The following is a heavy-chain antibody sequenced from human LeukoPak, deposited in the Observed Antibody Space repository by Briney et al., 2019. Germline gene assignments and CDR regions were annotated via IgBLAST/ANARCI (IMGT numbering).Heavy chain of an antibody. V-gene: IGHV4-34*01. Sequence: SETLSLTCAVYGGSFRGYYWSWIRQPPGKGLEWIGEINHSGSTNYNPSLKSRVTISVDTSKNQFSLKLSSVTAADTAVYYCARAGWYSIDYWGQGTLVTVSS. J-gene: IGHJ4*02. D-gene: IGHD6-19*01. CDR1: GGSFRGYY. CDR2: INHSGST. CDR3: ARAGWYSIDY.